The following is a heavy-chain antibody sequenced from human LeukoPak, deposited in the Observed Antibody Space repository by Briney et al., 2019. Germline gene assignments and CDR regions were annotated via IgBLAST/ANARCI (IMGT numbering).Heavy chain of an antibody. CDR2: IKQDGSEK. J-gene: IGHJ4*02. D-gene: IGHD3-10*01. V-gene: IGHV3-7*01. Sequence: GGSLRLSCAASGFTFSSYWMSWVRQAPGKGLEWVANIKQDGSEKYYVDSVKGRFTISRDNAKNSLYLQMNSLRAEDTAVYYCASYDSYGSGSYEVDYWGQGTLVTVSS. CDR1: GFTFSSYW. CDR3: ASYDSYGSGSYEVDY.